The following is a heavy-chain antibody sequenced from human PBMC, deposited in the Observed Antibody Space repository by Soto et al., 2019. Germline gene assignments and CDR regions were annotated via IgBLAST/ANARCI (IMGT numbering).Heavy chain of an antibody. CDR2: VYSGGAT. V-gene: IGHV3-53*04. CDR3: VRGRYGSEIH. CDR1: GFTVSSNY. D-gene: IGHD3-10*01. Sequence: EVRLVESGGGLVQPGGSLRLSCAAFGFTVSSNYMTWVRLGPGTGLEWVSLVYSGGATHYAASVKGRFTISTHSSQNILFLQMNSLRTEDTATYYCVRGRYGSEIHWGQGTKVTVAS. J-gene: IGHJ4*02.